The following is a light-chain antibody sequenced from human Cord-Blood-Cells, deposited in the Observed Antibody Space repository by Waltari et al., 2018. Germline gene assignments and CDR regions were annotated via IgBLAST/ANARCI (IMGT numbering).Light chain of an antibody. CDR3: SSKTSSKPYWV. J-gene: IGLJ3*02. Sequence: QSALTQPASVSGSPGQSITISCTGTSSDVGGYNYVSWYQQHPGKAPKLMIYDVSKRPPGVSKCLSGSQSGNPAFPAISGVQGEEEACYSCSSKTSSKPYWVFGRGAQLTVL. CDR2: DVS. CDR1: SSDVGGYNY. V-gene: IGLV2-14*01.